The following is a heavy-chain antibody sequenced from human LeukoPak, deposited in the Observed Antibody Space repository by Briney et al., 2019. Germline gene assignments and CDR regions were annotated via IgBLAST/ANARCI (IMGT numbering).Heavy chain of an antibody. D-gene: IGHD6-19*01. Sequence: PGGSLRLSCAASGLTFSSYAMHWVRQAPGKGLEWVAVISYDGSNKYYADSVKGRFTISRDNAKNSLYLQMNSLRAEDTAVYYCARNPRSSGWWDFDYWGQGTLVTVSS. J-gene: IGHJ4*02. CDR3: ARNPRSSGWWDFDY. CDR1: GLTFSSYA. CDR2: ISYDGSNK. V-gene: IGHV3-30*04.